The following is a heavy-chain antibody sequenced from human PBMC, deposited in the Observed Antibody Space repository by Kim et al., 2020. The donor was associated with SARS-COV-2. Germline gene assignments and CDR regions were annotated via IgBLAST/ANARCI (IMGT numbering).Heavy chain of an antibody. D-gene: IGHD3-9*01. CDR1: GGSISSSSYY. CDR2: IYYRGST. J-gene: IGHJ1*01. CDR3: ASQDILTGYPYVHH. Sequence: SETLSLTCTVSGGSISSSSYYWGWIRQPPGKGLEWIGSIYYRGSTYYNPSLQSRVTISVDTSKNQFSLKLSSVTAADTDVYYCASQDILTGYPYVHHWGQGTLVTFSS. V-gene: IGHV4-39*07.